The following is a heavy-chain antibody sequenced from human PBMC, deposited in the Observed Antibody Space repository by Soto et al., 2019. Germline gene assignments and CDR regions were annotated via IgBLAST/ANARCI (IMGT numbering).Heavy chain of an antibody. CDR1: GGSISSGGYY. D-gene: IGHD5-18*01. CDR2: IYYSGST. J-gene: IGHJ6*02. Sequence: QVQLQESGPGLVKPSQTLSLTCTVSGGSISSGGYYWSWIRQHPGKGLEWIGYIYYSGSTYSNPSLKSRVTISVDTSKNQFSLKLSSVTAADTAVYYCARDGLTAMGYYYGMDVWGQGTTVTVSS. V-gene: IGHV4-31*03. CDR3: ARDGLTAMGYYYGMDV.